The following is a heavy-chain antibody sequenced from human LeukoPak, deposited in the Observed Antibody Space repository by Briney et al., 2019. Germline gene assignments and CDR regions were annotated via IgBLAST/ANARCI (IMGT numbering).Heavy chain of an antibody. CDR2: IYTSGST. CDR3: ARVVYSGYDFRGAMDV. CDR1: GGSISSYY. D-gene: IGHD5-12*01. V-gene: IGHV4-4*07. J-gene: IGHJ6*03. Sequence: SETLSLTCTVSGGSISSYYWSWIRQPAGKGLEWIGRIYTSGSTTYNPSLKSRVTISVDTSKNQFSLKLSSVTAADTAVYYCARVVYSGYDFRGAMDVWGKGTTVTVSS.